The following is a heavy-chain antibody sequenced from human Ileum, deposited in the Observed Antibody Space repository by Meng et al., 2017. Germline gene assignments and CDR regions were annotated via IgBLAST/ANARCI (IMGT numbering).Heavy chain of an antibody. J-gene: IGHJ4*02. V-gene: IGHV2-5*02. Sequence: QFTLKASGPTLVKPTPTLTLTCTCSGFSLRTSGVGVGWIRQPPGKALEWLALIYWDDDKRYSPSLKHSLTNTKDTSKNQVVLTITNMDPVDAATYYCAHSVLMAVGWPNDHWCQGTLVTVSS. CDR2: IYWDDDK. D-gene: IGHD6-19*01. CDR3: AHSVLMAVGWPNDH. CDR1: GFSLRTSGVG.